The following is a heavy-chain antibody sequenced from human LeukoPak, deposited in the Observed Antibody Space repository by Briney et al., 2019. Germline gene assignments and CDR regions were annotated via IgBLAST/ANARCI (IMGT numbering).Heavy chain of an antibody. CDR2: IYYSGST. J-gene: IGHJ4*02. CDR3: ATSGWYLLPGVY. V-gene: IGHV4-39*01. D-gene: IGHD6-19*01. CDR1: GVTFSNHGMN. Sequence: PGGTLILSCAASGVTFSNHGMNWVRQPPGKGLQGIGSIYYSGSTYYNPSLKSRVSLSVDTSKKQFSLKMRSVTAADTAVYYCATSGWYLLPGVYWGQGTLVTVSS.